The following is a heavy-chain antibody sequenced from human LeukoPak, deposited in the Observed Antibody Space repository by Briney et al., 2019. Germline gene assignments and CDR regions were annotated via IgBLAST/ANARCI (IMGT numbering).Heavy chain of an antibody. CDR1: GFTFGDYA. CDR3: TPDYGDYVVHY. Sequence: QTGGSLRLSCTASGFTFGDYAMSWFRQAPGKGLEWVGFIRSKAYGGTTEYAASVKGRFTISRDDSKSIAYLQMNSLKTEDTAVYYCTPDYGDYVVHYWGRGTLVTVSS. V-gene: IGHV3-49*03. J-gene: IGHJ4*02. D-gene: IGHD4-17*01. CDR2: IRSKAYGGTT.